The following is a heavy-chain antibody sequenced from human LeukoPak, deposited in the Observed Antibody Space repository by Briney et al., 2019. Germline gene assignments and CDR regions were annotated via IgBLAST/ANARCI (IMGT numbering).Heavy chain of an antibody. Sequence: ASVKVSCKASGYTFTGYYMHWVRQAPGQGLEWMGWINPNSGGTNSAQRFQGRVTMTRDTSISTAYMELSRLTSDDTAVYYCARDQCSSTSCWISDYWGQGTLVTVSS. CDR1: GYTFTGYY. CDR3: ARDQCSSTSCWISDY. V-gene: IGHV1-2*02. J-gene: IGHJ4*02. CDR2: INPNSGGT. D-gene: IGHD2-2*01.